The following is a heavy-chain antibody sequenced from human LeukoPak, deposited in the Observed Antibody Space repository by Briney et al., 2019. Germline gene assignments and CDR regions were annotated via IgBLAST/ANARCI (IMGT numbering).Heavy chain of an antibody. CDR2: INWKTGAT. Sequence: GGSLRLSCAASGFTFSSYEMNWVRQAPGKGLEWLSGINWKTGATVYSDSVKGRFTISKDNTKNSLYLQMNSLRAEDTAFYYCARETSARGVSTHWGQGTLVTVSS. CDR3: ARETSARGVSTH. J-gene: IGHJ4*02. D-gene: IGHD3-10*01. CDR1: GFTFSSYE. V-gene: IGHV3-20*04.